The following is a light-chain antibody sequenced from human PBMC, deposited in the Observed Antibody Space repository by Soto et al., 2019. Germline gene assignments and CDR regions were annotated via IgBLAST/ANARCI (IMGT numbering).Light chain of an antibody. CDR2: TNN. V-gene: IGLV1-44*01. CDR3: AAWDDRLNGPSYV. J-gene: IGLJ1*01. Sequence: QSALTQPPSVPATPGQTVTISCSGSTSNIGSNPVNWYQQLPGTAPRLLISTNNQRPSGVPDRFPGCRSGTSASLAISGLQSEDEADYYCAAWDDRLNGPSYVFGTGTKVTVL. CDR1: TSNIGSNP.